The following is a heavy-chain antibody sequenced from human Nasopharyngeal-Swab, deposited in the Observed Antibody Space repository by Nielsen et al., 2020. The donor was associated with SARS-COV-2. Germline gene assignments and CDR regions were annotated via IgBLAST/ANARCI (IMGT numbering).Heavy chain of an antibody. V-gene: IGHV3-11*04. CDR3: VRARRFYGDYNTEAVS. D-gene: IGHD4-17*01. CDR2: ISSGGSTP. Sequence: GESLKISCEASGFTFSDFYMSWIRQAPGKGLEWVSYISSGGSTPYYADSVKGRFTISRDNAKSSLYLQMNSLRDEDTAVYYCVRARRFYGDYNTEAVSWGQGTLVTVSS. J-gene: IGHJ5*02. CDR1: GFTFSDFY.